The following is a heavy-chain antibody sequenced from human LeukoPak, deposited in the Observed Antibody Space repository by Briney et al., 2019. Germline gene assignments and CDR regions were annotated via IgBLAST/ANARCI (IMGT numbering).Heavy chain of an antibody. J-gene: IGHJ4*02. CDR3: AKLGMGSTEYFDY. Sequence: GGSLRLSCAASGFTFSSYGMHWVRQAPGKGLEWVGVIWYDGSSKYYADSVKGRFTISRDNSKNTLYLQMNSLRAEDTAVYYCAKLGMGSTEYFDYWGQGTLVTVSS. CDR2: IWYDGSSK. CDR1: GFTFSSYG. D-gene: IGHD1-26*01. V-gene: IGHV3-33*06.